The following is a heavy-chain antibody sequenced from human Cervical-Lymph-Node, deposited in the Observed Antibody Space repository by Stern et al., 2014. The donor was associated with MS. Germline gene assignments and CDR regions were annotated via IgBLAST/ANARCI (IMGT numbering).Heavy chain of an antibody. D-gene: IGHD1-1*01. V-gene: IGHV3-53*01. CDR3: ARDTSSPERSDW. Sequence: EVQLEESGGGVIQPGGSLRLSCTASGFTVSRDYMTWVRQAPGKGLEWVSLITNVGSTFYTASVKGRFTISRDDSKNTVYLHMTSLRAEDTAMYYCARDTSSPERSDWWGQGTLVTVSS. J-gene: IGHJ4*02. CDR2: ITNVGST. CDR1: GFTVSRDY.